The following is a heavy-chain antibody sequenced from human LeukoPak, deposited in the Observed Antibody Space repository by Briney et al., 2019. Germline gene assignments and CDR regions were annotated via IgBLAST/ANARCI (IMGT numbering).Heavy chain of an antibody. CDR1: GFTFSSYA. V-gene: IGHV3-30-3*01. D-gene: IGHD3-3*01. CDR2: ISYDGSNK. CDR3: ANSVPRFLEWWVAFDI. Sequence: GGSLRLSCAASGFTFSSYAMHWVRQAPGKGLEWVAVISYDGSNKYYADSVKGRFTISRDNSKNTLYLQMNSLRAEDTAVYYCANSVPRFLEWWVAFDIWGQGTMVTVSS. J-gene: IGHJ3*02.